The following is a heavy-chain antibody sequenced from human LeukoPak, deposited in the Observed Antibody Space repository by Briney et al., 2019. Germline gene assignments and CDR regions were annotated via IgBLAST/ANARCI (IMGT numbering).Heavy chain of an antibody. Sequence: GGSLRLSCAASGFTFDDYAMHWVRQAPGKGLEWVSGISWNSDSIVQADSVKGRFTISRDNAKNSLYLQMNSLRAEDTALYYCATNGGGDSGYGNFDYWGQGTLVTVSS. CDR2: ISWNSDSI. V-gene: IGHV3-9*01. D-gene: IGHD5-12*01. CDR1: GFTFDDYA. J-gene: IGHJ4*02. CDR3: ATNGGGDSGYGNFDY.